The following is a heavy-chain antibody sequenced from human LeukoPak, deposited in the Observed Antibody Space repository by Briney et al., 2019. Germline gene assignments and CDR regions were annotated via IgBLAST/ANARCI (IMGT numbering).Heavy chain of an antibody. CDR1: GFTFSTYG. Sequence: RGGSLRLSCSASGFTFSTYGMHWVRQAPGKGLEWVAFIRYDGSDKYYADSVKGRFTISRDNSKNTVYLQMNSLRAEDTAVYYCAKVRGGWYDYWGQGTLVTVSS. J-gene: IGHJ4*02. CDR3: AKVRGGWYDY. CDR2: IRYDGSDK. V-gene: IGHV3-30*02. D-gene: IGHD6-19*01.